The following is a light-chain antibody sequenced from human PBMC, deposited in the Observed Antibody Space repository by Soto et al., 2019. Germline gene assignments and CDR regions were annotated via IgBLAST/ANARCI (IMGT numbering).Light chain of an antibody. CDR3: SSYTTATTRV. CDR1: SSDVGAYNY. Sequence: QSALTQPASVSGSPGQSITISCTGTSSDVGAYNYVSWYPQHPGKAPKLMIFDVSNRPSGVSNRFSGSKSGNTASLTISGLQAEGEADYYCSSYTTATTRVFGGGTELTVL. V-gene: IGLV2-14*01. CDR2: DVS. J-gene: IGLJ3*02.